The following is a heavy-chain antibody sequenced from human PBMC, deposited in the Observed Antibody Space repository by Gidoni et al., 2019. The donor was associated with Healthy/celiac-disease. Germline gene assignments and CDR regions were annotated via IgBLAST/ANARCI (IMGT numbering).Heavy chain of an antibody. CDR1: GYSFTSYG. Sequence: EVQLVQSGAEVKKPGGSLRIPCKGSGYSFTSYGISWVRQMPGKGLEWMGRIDPSDSYTNYSPSFQGHVTISADNSISTAYLQWSSLKASDTAMYYCARHLQIDIVVVPAAAHGMDVWGQGTTVTVSS. J-gene: IGHJ6*02. CDR3: ARHLQIDIVVVPAAAHGMDV. CDR2: IDPSDSYT. V-gene: IGHV5-10-1*03. D-gene: IGHD2-2*01.